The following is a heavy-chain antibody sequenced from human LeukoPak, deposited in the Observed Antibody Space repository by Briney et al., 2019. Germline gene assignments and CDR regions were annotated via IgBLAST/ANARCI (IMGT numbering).Heavy chain of an antibody. CDR1: GGSFSGYY. J-gene: IGHJ4*02. CDR2: INHSGST. CDR3: ARWSAGFHDTSGFDY. D-gene: IGHD3-22*01. Sequence: SETLSLTCAVYGGSFSGYYWSWIRQPPGKGLEWIGEINHSGSTNYNPSLKSRVTISVDTSNNQFSLKLSSVTAADTAVYYCARWSAGFHDTSGFDYWGQGTLVTVSS. V-gene: IGHV4-34*01.